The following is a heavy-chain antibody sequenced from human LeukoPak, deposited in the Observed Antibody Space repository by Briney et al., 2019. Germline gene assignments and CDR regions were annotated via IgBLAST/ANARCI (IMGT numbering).Heavy chain of an antibody. D-gene: IGHD1-14*01. CDR1: GYTFTGYY. V-gene: IGHV1-2*02. CDR2: INPNSGGT. J-gene: IGHJ6*04. CDR3: ARDIPGAPKYYYYGMDV. Sequence: ASLKVSCKASGYTFTGYYMHWVRQAPGQGLEWMGWINPNSGGTNYAQKFQGRVTMTRDTSIRTAYMELSRLRSDDTAVYYCARDIPGAPKYYYYGMDVWGEGTPVTVSS.